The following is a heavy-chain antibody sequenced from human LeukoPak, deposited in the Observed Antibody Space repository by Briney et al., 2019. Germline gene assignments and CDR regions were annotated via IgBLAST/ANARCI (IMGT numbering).Heavy chain of an antibody. Sequence: GGSLRLSCATSGFSFSSYAMSWVRQAPGKGLEWVSAMSSSDDGRYYAASVKGRFTISRDNSKNTLYLQMNSLRAEDTAVYYCAKDRGGNYDSSGYYRATCFDYWGQGTLVTVSS. CDR3: AKDRGGNYDSSGYYRATCFDY. CDR2: MSSSDDGR. J-gene: IGHJ4*02. D-gene: IGHD3-22*01. CDR1: GFSFSSYA. V-gene: IGHV3-23*01.